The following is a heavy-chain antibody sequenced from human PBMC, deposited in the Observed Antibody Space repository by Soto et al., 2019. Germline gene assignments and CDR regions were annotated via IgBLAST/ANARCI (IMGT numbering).Heavy chain of an antibody. CDR2: ISYDGSNK. J-gene: IGHJ4*02. D-gene: IGHD3-10*01. CDR1: GFTFSSYG. Sequence: GGSLRLSCAASGFTFSSYGMHWVRQAPGKGLEWVAVISYDGSNKYYADSVKGRFTISRDNSKNTLYLQMNSLRAEDTAVYYCAKDARNRSKWFGELFGYFDYWGQGTLVTVSS. CDR3: AKDARNRSKWFGELFGYFDY. V-gene: IGHV3-30*18.